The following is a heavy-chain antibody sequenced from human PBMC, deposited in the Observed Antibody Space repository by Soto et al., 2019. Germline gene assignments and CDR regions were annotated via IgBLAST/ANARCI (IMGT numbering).Heavy chain of an antibody. Sequence: GGSLRLSCAASGFTFSSYAMSWVGQAPGKGLEWVAVISYDGSNKYYGDSVKGRFTISRDNSNNTLYLQMNSLRPEDTAVYYCAKNKDDFWSGSISDPWGQGTLVTVSS. V-gene: IGHV3-30*19. CDR2: ISYDGSNK. CDR1: GFTFSSYA. CDR3: AKNKDDFWSGSISDP. J-gene: IGHJ5*02. D-gene: IGHD3-3*01.